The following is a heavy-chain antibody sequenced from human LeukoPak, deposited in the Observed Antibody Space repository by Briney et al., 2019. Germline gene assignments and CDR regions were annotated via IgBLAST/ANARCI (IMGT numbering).Heavy chain of an antibody. CDR3: ARQVAAVRGVIKGWFDP. V-gene: IGHV4-31*03. CDR1: GGSLSSGGYY. Sequence: SQTLSLTCTVSGGSLSSGGYYWSWIRHHQGTGLEWIGHIYYSGSTYYNPSLKSRVTISLDTSKSQFSLKLSSVTAADTAVYYCARQVAAVRGVIKGWFDPWGQGTLVTVSS. D-gene: IGHD3-10*01. CDR2: IYYSGST. J-gene: IGHJ5*02.